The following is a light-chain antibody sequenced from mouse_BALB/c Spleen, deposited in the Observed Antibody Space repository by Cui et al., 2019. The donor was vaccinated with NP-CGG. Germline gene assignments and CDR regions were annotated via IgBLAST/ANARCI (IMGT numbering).Light chain of an antibody. V-gene: IGLV1*01. CDR2: GTN. CDR1: TGAVTTSNY. CDR3: ALWYSNHWV. J-gene: IGLJ1*01. Sequence: QAVVTQESPPTTSPGETVTLTCRSSTGAVTTSNYANWVQEKPDHLFTGLIGGTNNRVPGVPARFSGSLIGDKAALTITGAQTEDEAKYFCALWYSNHWVFGGGTKLTVL.